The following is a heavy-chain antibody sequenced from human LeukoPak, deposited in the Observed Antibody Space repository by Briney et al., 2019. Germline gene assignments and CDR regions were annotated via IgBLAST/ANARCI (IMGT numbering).Heavy chain of an antibody. J-gene: IGHJ4*02. D-gene: IGHD4-11*01. CDR3: AKDADRGFDYSNSLEK. CDR2: IWNDGSSQ. Sequence: GRSLRLSCAASKFTFSYYGMHWVRQAPGKGLEWVAVIWNDGSSQYYADSVKGRFTVSRDNSQKTLYLQMNSLRPEDTGLYYCAKDADRGFDYSNSLEKWGQGTLVTVSS. CDR1: KFTFSYYG. V-gene: IGHV3-33*06.